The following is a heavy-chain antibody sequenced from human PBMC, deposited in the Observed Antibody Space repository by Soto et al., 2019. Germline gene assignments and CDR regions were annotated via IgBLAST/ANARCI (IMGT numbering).Heavy chain of an antibody. J-gene: IGHJ6*02. V-gene: IGHV3-33*01. Sequence: QVQLVESGGGVVQPGRSLRLSCAASGFTFSSYGMHWVRQAPGKGLEWVAVIWYDGSNKYYADSVKGRFTISRDNSKNTLYLQMNSLRAEDTAVYYCARETITMVRGVINYGMDVWGQGTTVTVSS. CDR1: GFTFSSYG. CDR3: ARETITMVRGVINYGMDV. D-gene: IGHD3-10*01. CDR2: IWYDGSNK.